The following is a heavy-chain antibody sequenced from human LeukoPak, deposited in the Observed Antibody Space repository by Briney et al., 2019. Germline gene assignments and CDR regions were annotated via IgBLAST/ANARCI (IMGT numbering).Heavy chain of an antibody. J-gene: IGHJ4*02. CDR2: IYYSGST. CDR3: ARGGTMDRGVIPFDF. Sequence: PSETLSLTCTVSGGSISTYYWSWIRRPPGKGLEWIGYIYYSGSTNYSPSLKSRVTISVDTSKNQFSLKLTSVTASDTAVYYCARGGTMDRGVIPFDFWGQGTLVTVSS. D-gene: IGHD3-10*01. V-gene: IGHV4-59*01. CDR1: GGSISTYY.